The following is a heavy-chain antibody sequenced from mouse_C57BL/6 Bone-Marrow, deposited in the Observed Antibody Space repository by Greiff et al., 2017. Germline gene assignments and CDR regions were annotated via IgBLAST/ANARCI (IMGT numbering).Heavy chain of an antibody. Sequence: QVQLQQPGAELVKPGASVKLSCKASGYTFTSYWMHWVKQRPGQGLEWIGMIHPNSGSTNYNEKFKSKATLTVDKSSSPAYMQLSSLTSEDSAVYYCAGGVHGGPPFAYWGQGTLVTVSA. V-gene: IGHV1-64*01. CDR1: GYTFTSYW. CDR2: IHPNSGST. CDR3: AGGVHGGPPFAY. D-gene: IGHD1-1*01. J-gene: IGHJ3*01.